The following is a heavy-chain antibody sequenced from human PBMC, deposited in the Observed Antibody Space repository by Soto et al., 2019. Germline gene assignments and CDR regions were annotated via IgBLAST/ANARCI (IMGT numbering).Heavy chain of an antibody. Sequence: SETLSLTCTVSGGSISNNDWWSWVRQPPGKTLEWIGDIYHGGSTNYNPALKSRITISTDKSENQFSLRLTSATAADTAVYYCARARTDAQGFDYYYGMDVWGQGATVTVYS. CDR1: GGSISNNDW. CDR3: ARARTDAQGFDYYYGMDV. D-gene: IGHD3-10*01. V-gene: IGHV4-4*02. CDR2: IYHGGST. J-gene: IGHJ6*02.